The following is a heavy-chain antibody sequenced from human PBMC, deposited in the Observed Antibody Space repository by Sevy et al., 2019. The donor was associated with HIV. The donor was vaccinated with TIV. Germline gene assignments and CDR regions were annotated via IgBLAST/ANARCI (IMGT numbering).Heavy chain of an antibody. D-gene: IGHD4-17*01. V-gene: IGHV3-11*01. CDR2: ISGSDNTI. Sequence: GESLKISCAASGFTFSDYYMSWIRQAPGKGLEWLSYISGSDNTIYYADSVKGRFTISRDNAKNSLYRQMNNLRAEDTAVYYCARDHVKDGDWRDYYYYAMDVWGQGTSVTVSS. CDR1: GFTFSDYY. J-gene: IGHJ6*02. CDR3: ARDHVKDGDWRDYYYYAMDV.